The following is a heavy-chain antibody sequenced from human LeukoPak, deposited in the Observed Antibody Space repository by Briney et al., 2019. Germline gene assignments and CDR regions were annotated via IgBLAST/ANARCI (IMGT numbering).Heavy chain of an antibody. V-gene: IGHV1-2*02. D-gene: IGHD6-13*01. CDR3: ARDARIAAAYQPVGEDYMDV. CDR2: INPNTAGT. Sequence: ASVKVSSKASGYTFTGHYIHWVRQAPGQGFEWMGWINPNTAGTDYAQKFQDRIAISTDTPISTVYMELSRLRSEDTAVYYCARDARIAAAYQPVGEDYMDVWGKGTTVTASS. CDR1: GYTFTGHY. J-gene: IGHJ6*03.